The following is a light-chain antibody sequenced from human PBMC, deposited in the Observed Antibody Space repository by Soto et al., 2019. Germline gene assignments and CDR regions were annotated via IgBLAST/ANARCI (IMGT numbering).Light chain of an antibody. CDR3: KESYSTPIT. J-gene: IGKJ5*01. CDR2: AAS. CDR1: QSISSY. Sequence: DIQLTQSPTSLYAYVGDRVTITCRASQSISSYLNWYQQKPGKAPKLLIYAASSLQSGVPSRFSGSGSGTDFTLTISSLQPEEFATYYCKESYSTPITFGQGTRLEIK. V-gene: IGKV1-39*01.